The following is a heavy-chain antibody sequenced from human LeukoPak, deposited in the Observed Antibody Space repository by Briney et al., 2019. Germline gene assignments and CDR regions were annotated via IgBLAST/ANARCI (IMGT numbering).Heavy chain of an antibody. CDR3: AREERDGYNYYWYFDL. J-gene: IGHJ2*01. Sequence: SCKASGFTFSSYGMHWVRQAPGKGLEWVAVISYDGSNKYYADSVKGRFTISRDNSKNTLYLQMNSLRAEDTAVYYCAREERDGYNYYWYFDLWGRGTLVTVSS. CDR1: GFTFSSYG. CDR2: ISYDGSNK. V-gene: IGHV3-33*05. D-gene: IGHD5-24*01.